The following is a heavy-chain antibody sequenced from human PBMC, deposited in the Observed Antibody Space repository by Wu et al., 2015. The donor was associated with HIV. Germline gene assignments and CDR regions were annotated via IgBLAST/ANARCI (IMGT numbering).Heavy chain of an antibody. D-gene: IGHD3-9*01. CDR3: ARDQGPILTGYYTVEYYGMDV. V-gene: IGHV1-2*02. Sequence: QVRLVQSGAEVKKPGASVKVSCKASGYTFTGYYMHWVRQAPGQGLEWMGWINPNSGGTNYAQKFQGRVTMTRDTSISTAYMELSRLRSDDTAVYYCARDQGPILTGYYTVEYYGMDVWGQGTTVTVSS. CDR2: INPNSGGT. J-gene: IGHJ6*02. CDR1: GYTFTGYY.